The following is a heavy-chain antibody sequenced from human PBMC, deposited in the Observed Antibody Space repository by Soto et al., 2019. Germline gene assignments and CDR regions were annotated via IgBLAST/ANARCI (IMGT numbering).Heavy chain of an antibody. CDR2: IYYSGST. D-gene: IGHD4-17*01. CDR3: ARDRRGDYGDAFDI. J-gene: IGHJ3*02. CDR1: GGSISSGGYY. V-gene: IGHV4-31*03. Sequence: QVQLQESGPGLVKPSQTLSLTCTVSGGSISSGGYYWSWIRQHPGKGPEWIGYIYYSGSTYYNPSLKSRVTITVDTSKNQFSLKLSSVTAADTAVYYCARDRRGDYGDAFDIWGQGTMVTVSS.